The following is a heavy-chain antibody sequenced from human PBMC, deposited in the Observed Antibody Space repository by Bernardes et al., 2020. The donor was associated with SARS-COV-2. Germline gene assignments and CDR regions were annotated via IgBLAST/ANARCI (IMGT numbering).Heavy chain of an antibody. CDR2: MNEDGSTT. J-gene: IGHJ6*02. V-gene: IGHV3-74*01. Sequence: GSLRLSCAASGFTFSDWWMHWVRQAPGKGLVWVSRMNEDGSTTDYADSVRGRFTISRDNAKNTLYMQMNSLRAEDTAVYYCTRGDLPYYYGMDAWGQGTTVTVSS. CDR1: GFTFSDWW. CDR3: TRGDLPYYYGMDA.